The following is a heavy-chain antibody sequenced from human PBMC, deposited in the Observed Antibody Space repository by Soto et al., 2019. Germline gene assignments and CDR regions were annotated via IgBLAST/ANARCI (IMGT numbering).Heavy chain of an antibody. Sequence: QVQLQESGPGLVKPSQTLSLTCTVSGGSISSGGYYWSWIRQHPGKGLEWIGYIYYSGSTYYNPSLKSRVTRSVDTSKHQFSRKLSSVTAADTAVYYCARGSYSDSSGYYGPWGQGTLVTVSS. CDR1: GGSISSGGYY. D-gene: IGHD3-22*01. CDR2: IYYSGST. CDR3: ARGSYSDSSGYYGP. J-gene: IGHJ5*02. V-gene: IGHV4-31*03.